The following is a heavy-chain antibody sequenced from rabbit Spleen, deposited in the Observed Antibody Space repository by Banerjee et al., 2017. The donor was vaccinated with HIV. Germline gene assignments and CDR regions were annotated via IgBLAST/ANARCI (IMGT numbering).Heavy chain of an antibody. CDR2: MDTGSSGFT. J-gene: IGHJ4*01. CDR1: GVSFSSSSY. CDR3: ARGNPGNLYAYDL. Sequence: QSLEESGGDLVKPGASLTLTCTASGVSFSSSSYMCWVRQAPGKGLEWIACMDTGSSGFTYFATWAKGRFTCSKTSSTTVTLQMTRLTAADTATYFCARGNPGNLYAYDLWGQGTLVTVS. D-gene: IGHD6-1*01. V-gene: IGHV1S40*01.